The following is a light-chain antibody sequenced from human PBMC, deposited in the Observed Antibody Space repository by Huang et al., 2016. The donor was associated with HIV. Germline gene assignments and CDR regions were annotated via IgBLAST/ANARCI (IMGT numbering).Light chain of an antibody. Sequence: DIQMTQFPTSLSASVGDRVTITCRAGQTIDKYLNWYQQRSGGAPKLLIYGASSSQSGVPSRFSGRGSGTHFSLTINSLQPEDSATYYCQQSYRTPRTFGQGTKLEI. CDR3: QQSYRTPRT. V-gene: IGKV1-39*01. J-gene: IGKJ2*01. CDR1: QTIDKY. CDR2: GAS.